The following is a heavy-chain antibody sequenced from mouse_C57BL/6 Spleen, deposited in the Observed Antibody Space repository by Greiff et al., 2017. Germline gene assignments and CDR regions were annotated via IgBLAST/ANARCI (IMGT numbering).Heavy chain of an antibody. Sequence: QVQLQQSGAELVKPWASVQLSCKASGYTFTEYTINWVKQRSGQGLAWIWWFYPGSGSIKYNEKFKGKATLTANKSSSTVYMEVSRLTSEDAAVYFCERNEEDYGSRAGFAYWGQGTLVTVSA. V-gene: IGHV1-62-2*01. CDR3: ERNEEDYGSRAGFAY. CDR2: FYPGSGSI. CDR1: GYTFTEYT. D-gene: IGHD1-1*01. J-gene: IGHJ3*01.